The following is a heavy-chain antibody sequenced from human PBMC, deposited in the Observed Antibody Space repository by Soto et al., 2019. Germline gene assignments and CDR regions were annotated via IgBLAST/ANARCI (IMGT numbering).Heavy chain of an antibody. CDR2: ISYDGGNK. Sequence: QLVESGGGVVQPERSLKLSCTASNFVFSVYSLHWVRQAPGKGLEWVALISYDGGNKYYADSVKGRFTISRDNSKNTLYLQMNSLRREDTAAYYCARDKDQYDCWGGTLDSWGQGTLVTVSS. CDR3: ARDKDQYDCWGGTLDS. J-gene: IGHJ4*02. D-gene: IGHD3-3*01. V-gene: IGHV3-30-3*01. CDR1: NFVFSVYS.